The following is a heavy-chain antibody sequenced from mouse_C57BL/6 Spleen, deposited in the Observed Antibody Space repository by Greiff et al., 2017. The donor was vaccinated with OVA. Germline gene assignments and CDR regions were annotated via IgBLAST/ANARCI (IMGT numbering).Heavy chain of an antibody. D-gene: IGHD2-3*01. J-gene: IGHJ3*01. V-gene: IGHV1-50*01. Sequence: QVQLQQPGAELVKPGASVKLSCKASGYTFTSYWMQWVKQRPGQGLAWIGEIDPSDSYTNYNQKFKGKATLTVDTSSSTAYMQLSSLTSEDSAVYYCARLYDGYYVGFAYWGQGTLVTVSA. CDR3: ARLYDGYYVGFAY. CDR2: IDPSDSYT. CDR1: GYTFTSYW.